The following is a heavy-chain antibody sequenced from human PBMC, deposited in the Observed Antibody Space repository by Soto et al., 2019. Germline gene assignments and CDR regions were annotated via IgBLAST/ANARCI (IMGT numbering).Heavy chain of an antibody. CDR1: GASMSDYY. D-gene: IGHD3-16*01. J-gene: IGHJ4*02. CDR2: LHYSGSA. V-gene: IGHV4-59*01. Sequence: SETLSLTCTVSGASMSDYYGSWIRRSPGKGLEHVGYLHYSGSANYNPSLKSRVTISMDRSRNQFSLRLSSVTAADTAIYYCARSGHTFAGAVWGQGILVTVSS. CDR3: ARSGHTFAGAV.